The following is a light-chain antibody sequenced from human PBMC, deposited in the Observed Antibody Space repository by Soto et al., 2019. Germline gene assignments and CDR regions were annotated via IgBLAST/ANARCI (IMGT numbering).Light chain of an antibody. J-gene: IGKJ4*01. V-gene: IGKV3-11*01. Sequence: EIVLTQSPATLSLSPGERATLSCRASQSVSSCLAWYQQKPGQAPRLLIYDASNRATGIPARFRGSGSGTDFTLTISSLEPEDFAVYYCQQRSNWLTFGGGTKVEIK. CDR2: DAS. CDR1: QSVSSC. CDR3: QQRSNWLT.